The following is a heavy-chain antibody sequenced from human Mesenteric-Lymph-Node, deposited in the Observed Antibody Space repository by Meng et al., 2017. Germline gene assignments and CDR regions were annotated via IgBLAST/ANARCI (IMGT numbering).Heavy chain of an antibody. CDR2: IYYSGST. CDR3: ASNPTGTRGNWFDP. J-gene: IGHJ5*02. CDR1: GCPISSGDYY. Sequence: VPLTESAPGLLNPSQPRSLTRTLSGCPISSGDYYWSWIRQPPGKDLEWIGYIYYSGSTYYNPSLKSRVTISVDTSKNQFSLKLSSVTAADTAVYYCASNPTGTRGNWFDPWGQGTLVTVSS. D-gene: IGHD1-7*01. V-gene: IGHV4-30-4*01.